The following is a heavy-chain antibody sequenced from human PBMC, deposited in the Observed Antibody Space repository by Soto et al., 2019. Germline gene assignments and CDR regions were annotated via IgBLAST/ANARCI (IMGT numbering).Heavy chain of an antibody. D-gene: IGHD3-9*01. Sequence: ASVKVSCKASGGTFSSYAISWVRQAPGQGLEWMGGIIPIFGTANYAQKFQGRVTITADESTSTAYMELSSLRSEDTAVYYCAFGLTGLTWSSVFDYWGQGTLVTVSS. CDR1: GGTFSSYA. J-gene: IGHJ4*02. CDR2: IIPIFGTA. V-gene: IGHV1-69*13. CDR3: AFGLTGLTWSSVFDY.